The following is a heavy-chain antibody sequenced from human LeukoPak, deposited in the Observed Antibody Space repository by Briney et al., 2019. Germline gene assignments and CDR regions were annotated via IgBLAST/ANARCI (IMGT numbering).Heavy chain of an antibody. J-gene: IGHJ5*02. CDR1: GFTFSSYS. Sequence: GGSLRLSCAASGFTFSSYSMNWVRQAPGKGLEWVANIKQDGSEKYYVDSVKGRFTISRDNAKNSLYLQMNSLRAEDTAVYYCARDRLRYCSGGSCYNWFDPWGQGTLVTVSS. V-gene: IGHV3-7*01. CDR2: IKQDGSEK. D-gene: IGHD2-15*01. CDR3: ARDRLRYCSGGSCYNWFDP.